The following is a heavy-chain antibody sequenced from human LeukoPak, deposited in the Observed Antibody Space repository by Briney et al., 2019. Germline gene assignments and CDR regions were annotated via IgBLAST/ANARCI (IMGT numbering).Heavy chain of an antibody. V-gene: IGHV3-30*18. J-gene: IGHJ4*02. CDR3: AKDGLPSYFDY. CDR1: GFTFSSYG. Sequence: GRSLRLSCAASGFTFSSYGMHWARQAPGKGLEWVAVISYDGSNKYYADSVKGRFTISRDNSKNTLYLQMNSLRAEDTAVYYCAKDGLPSYFDYWGQGTLVTVSS. CDR2: ISYDGSNK.